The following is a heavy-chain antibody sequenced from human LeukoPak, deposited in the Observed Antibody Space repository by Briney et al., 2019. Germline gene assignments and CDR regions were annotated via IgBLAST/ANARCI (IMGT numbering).Heavy chain of an antibody. CDR1: GFTVNNAW. D-gene: IGHD7-27*01. CDR3: TTESPHSPLGYYFDY. Sequence: GGSLRLSCAASGFTVNNAWMSWVRQAPGKGLEWVGRIKSKTDGGTTDYAAPVKGRFTISRDDSKNTLYLQMNSLKTEDTAVYYCTTESPHSPLGYYFDYWGQGTLVTVSS. V-gene: IGHV3-15*01. J-gene: IGHJ4*02. CDR2: IKSKTDGGTT.